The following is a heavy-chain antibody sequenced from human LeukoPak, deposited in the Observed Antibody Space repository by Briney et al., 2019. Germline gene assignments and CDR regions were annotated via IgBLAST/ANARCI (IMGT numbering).Heavy chain of an antibody. Sequence: ASVKVSCKVSGYTFSKLSMHWVRQAPGKGLEWMGGFDPEDGETIHAQKFQGRVTMTEDTSTDTAYMELSSLRSEDTAVYYCATDGGIHYDSSGRRVYYFEYWGQGTLVTVSS. CDR2: FDPEDGET. V-gene: IGHV1-24*01. J-gene: IGHJ4*02. D-gene: IGHD3-22*01. CDR1: GYTFSKLS. CDR3: ATDGGIHYDSSGRRVYYFEY.